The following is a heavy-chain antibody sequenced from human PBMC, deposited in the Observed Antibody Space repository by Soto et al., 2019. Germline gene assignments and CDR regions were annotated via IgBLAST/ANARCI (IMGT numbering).Heavy chain of an antibody. CDR2: IRVYNGNT. V-gene: IGHV1-18*01. CDR3: ARDSPPNDY. J-gene: IGHJ4*02. Sequence: QVQLVQSGAEVKKPGASVKVSCKASGYTFTSYAISWVRQAPGQGLEWMGWIRVYNGNTNYAQKLQGRVTMTTDTSTSTDYMELRSLKSDDTAVYYCARDSPPNDYWGQGTLVTVSS. CDR1: GYTFTSYA.